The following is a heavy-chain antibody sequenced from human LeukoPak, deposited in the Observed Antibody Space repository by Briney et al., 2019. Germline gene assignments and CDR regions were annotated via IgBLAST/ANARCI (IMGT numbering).Heavy chain of an antibody. CDR2: IRYDGSNK. D-gene: IGHD3-10*01. CDR3: AKDGEVYYGSGRRRVNWFDP. Sequence: GGSLRLSCAASGFTFSSYGMHWVRQAPGKGLEWVAFIRYDGSNKYYADSVKGRFTISRDNSKNTLYLQMNSLRAEDTAVYYCAKDGEVYYGSGRRRVNWFDPWGQGTLVTVSS. V-gene: IGHV3-30*02. J-gene: IGHJ5*02. CDR1: GFTFSSYG.